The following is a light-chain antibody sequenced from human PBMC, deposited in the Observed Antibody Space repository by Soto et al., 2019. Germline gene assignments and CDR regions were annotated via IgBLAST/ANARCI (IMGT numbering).Light chain of an antibody. V-gene: IGLV1-44*01. Sequence: QSVLTQPPSASGTPGQRVTISCSGGGSNIGSNTVNWYQQLPGAAPTILIHANNQRPSGVPERFSGSKSGTSASLAISGLQSEDEADYFCAAWDESLYGVVFGGGTQLTVL. CDR1: GSNIGSNT. CDR2: ANN. J-gene: IGLJ2*01. CDR3: AAWDESLYGVV.